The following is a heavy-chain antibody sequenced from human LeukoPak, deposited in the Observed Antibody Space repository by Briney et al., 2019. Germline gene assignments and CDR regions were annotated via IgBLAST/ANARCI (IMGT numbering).Heavy chain of an antibody. CDR2: ISAYNGNT. V-gene: IGHV1-18*01. Sequence: ASVAVSCKASGYSFTSYGISWLRQPPGQGLEWMGWISAYNGNTIYAQKFQGRVTMTEHTSTDTAYMELSSLRAEDTAMYYCATDRWELLSQYFDYWGQGTLVTVSS. CDR1: GYSFTSYG. J-gene: IGHJ4*02. D-gene: IGHD1-26*01. CDR3: ATDRWELLSQYFDY.